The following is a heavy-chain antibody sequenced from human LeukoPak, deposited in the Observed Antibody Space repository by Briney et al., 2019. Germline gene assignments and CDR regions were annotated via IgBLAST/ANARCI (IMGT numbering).Heavy chain of an antibody. CDR2: IYSGGST. J-gene: IGHJ4*02. V-gene: IGHV3-53*01. CDR3: AKERAYCGGDCYSLSDY. Sequence: GGSLRLSCAASGFTVSSNYMSWVRQAPGKGLEWVSVIYSGGSTYYADSVKGRFTISRDNSKNTLYLQMTSLRAEDTAVYYCAKERAYCGGDCYSLSDYWGQGTLVTVSS. CDR1: GFTVSSNY. D-gene: IGHD2-21*02.